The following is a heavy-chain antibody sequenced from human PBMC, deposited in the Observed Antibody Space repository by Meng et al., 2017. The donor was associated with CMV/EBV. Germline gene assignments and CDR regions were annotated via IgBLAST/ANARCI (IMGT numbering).Heavy chain of an antibody. Sequence: LSLTCAASGFTFSSYEMNWVRQAPGKGLEYVSAISSNGGSTYYADSVKGRFTISRDNSKNTLYLQMGSLRAEDMAVYYCARGSCSSISCPYGMDVWGQGTTVTVSS. J-gene: IGHJ6*02. CDR1: GFTFSSYE. V-gene: IGHV3-64*02. D-gene: IGHD2-2*01. CDR2: ISSNGGST. CDR3: ARGSCSSISCPYGMDV.